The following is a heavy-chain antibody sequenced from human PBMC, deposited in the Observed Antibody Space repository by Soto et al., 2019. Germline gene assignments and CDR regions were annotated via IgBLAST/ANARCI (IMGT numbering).Heavy chain of an antibody. CDR1: GLTFSSYA. Sequence: GSLRLSCAASGLTFSSYAMSWVRQAPGKGLEWVSAISGSGGSTFYADSVKGRFTIPRDNSKNTLFLQMNSLRVEDTAVYYCAGRIAVAGTLAYWGQGTLVTVSS. V-gene: IGHV3-23*01. D-gene: IGHD6-19*01. CDR3: AGRIAVAGTLAY. J-gene: IGHJ4*02. CDR2: ISGSGGST.